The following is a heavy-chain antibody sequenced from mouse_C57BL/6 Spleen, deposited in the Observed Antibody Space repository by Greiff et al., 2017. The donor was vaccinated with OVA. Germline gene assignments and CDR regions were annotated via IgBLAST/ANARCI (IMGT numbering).Heavy chain of an antibody. V-gene: IGHV5-16*01. CDR2: INYDGSST. Sequence: EVNVVESEGGLVQPGSSMKLSCTASGFTFSDYYMAWVRQVPEKGLEWVANINYDGSSTYYLDSLKSRFIISRDNAKNILYLQMSSLKSEDTATYYCAREGYDYDWYFDVWGTGTTVTVSS. CDR3: AREGYDYDWYFDV. D-gene: IGHD2-4*01. CDR1: GFTFSDYY. J-gene: IGHJ1*03.